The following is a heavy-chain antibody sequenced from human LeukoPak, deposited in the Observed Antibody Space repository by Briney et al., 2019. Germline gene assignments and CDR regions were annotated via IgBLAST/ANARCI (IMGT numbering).Heavy chain of an antibody. CDR1: GGSISSYY. Sequence: SETLSLTCTVSGGSISSYYWSWIRQPAGKGLEWIGRIYTSGSTNYNPSLKSRVTMSIDTSKNQFSLKLSSVTAADTAVYYCARLAYYYDSSPLDYWGQGTLVTVSS. D-gene: IGHD3-22*01. V-gene: IGHV4-4*07. CDR2: IYTSGST. CDR3: ARLAYYYDSSPLDY. J-gene: IGHJ4*02.